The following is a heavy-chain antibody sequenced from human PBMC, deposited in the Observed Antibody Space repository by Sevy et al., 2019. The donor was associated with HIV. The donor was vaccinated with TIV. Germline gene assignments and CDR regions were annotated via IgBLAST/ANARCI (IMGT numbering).Heavy chain of an antibody. D-gene: IGHD3-22*01. CDR3: TRDTPNYDSSGYFDY. CDR2: ISYDGTKK. J-gene: IGHJ4*02. Sequence: GGSLRLSCVVSGFTFSYHAIHWVRQAPGKGLEWVAVISYDGTKKYYSDSLKGRFTISRDNSKNTLYLQMNSLRAEDTAVYYCTRDTPNYDSSGYFDYWGQGTLVTVSS. V-gene: IGHV3-30-3*01. CDR1: GFTFSYHA.